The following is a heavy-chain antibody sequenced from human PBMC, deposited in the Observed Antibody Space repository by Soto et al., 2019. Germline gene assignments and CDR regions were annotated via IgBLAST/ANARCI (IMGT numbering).Heavy chain of an antibody. V-gene: IGHV3-23*01. CDR1: GFTFSTYG. CDR3: AKTQQWGLPLSGGMDV. D-gene: IGHD6-19*01. Sequence: EVQLLESGGGLAQPRGSLRLSCAASGFTFSTYGMSWVRQAPGKGLEWVSVISGGGGDTYYAGSVKGRFTISRDNSKNTLYLEMNSLRAEDTAVYYCAKTQQWGLPLSGGMDVWGQGTTVTVSS. CDR2: ISGGGGDT. J-gene: IGHJ6*02.